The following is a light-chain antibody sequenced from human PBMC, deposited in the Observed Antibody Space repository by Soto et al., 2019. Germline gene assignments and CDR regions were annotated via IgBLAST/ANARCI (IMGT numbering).Light chain of an antibody. CDR3: QDYGSSPPIT. CDR2: GAS. Sequence: EIVLTQSPGTLSLSPGERATLSCRASQSVSSSYLAWYQQKPGQAPRLLIYGASSRATGVPDRFSGSGSGTDFTLTINRLEPEDFAVYFCQDYGSSPPITFGQGTQLEIK. J-gene: IGKJ5*01. CDR1: QSVSSSY. V-gene: IGKV3-20*01.